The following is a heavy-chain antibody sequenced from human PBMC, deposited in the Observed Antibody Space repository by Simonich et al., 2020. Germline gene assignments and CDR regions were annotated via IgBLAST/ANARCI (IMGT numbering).Heavy chain of an antibody. V-gene: IGHV3-7*01. D-gene: IGHD7-27*01. CDR2: IKQDGSEK. CDR1: GFTFSSYW. Sequence: EVQLVESGGGLVQPGGSLRLSCTASGFTFSSYWISWVRQAPGKGLEWVANIKQDGSEKYYVDSVKGRFTISRDNAKNSLYLQRNSLRAEDTAVYYCARDGLGTAYYYYMDVWGKGTTVTVSS. CDR3: ARDGLGTAYYYYMDV. J-gene: IGHJ6*03.